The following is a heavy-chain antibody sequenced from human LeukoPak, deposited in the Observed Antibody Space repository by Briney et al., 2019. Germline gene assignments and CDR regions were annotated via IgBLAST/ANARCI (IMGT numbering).Heavy chain of an antibody. J-gene: IGHJ4*02. V-gene: IGHV3-23*01. CDR1: GFTFSSYA. CDR2: IIDSGGNT. CDR3: VKPITLYSSTWNGRFGY. D-gene: IGHD6-13*01. Sequence: PGGSLRLSCAASGFTFSSYAMTWVRQAPGKGLEWVSVIIDSGGNTSYADSVKGRFTISRDNSKSTLYLQMNSLRADDTAIYYCVKPITLYSSTWNGRFGYWGQGTLVTVSS.